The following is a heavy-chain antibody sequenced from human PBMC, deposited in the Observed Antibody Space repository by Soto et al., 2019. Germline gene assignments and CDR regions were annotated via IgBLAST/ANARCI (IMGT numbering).Heavy chain of an antibody. CDR3: ARDHYGDYADAFDI. J-gene: IGHJ3*02. V-gene: IGHV1-3*01. CDR2: INAANGNT. Sequence: QVQLVQSGAEVKKPGASVKVSCKASGYTFMSYTVHWVRQAPGQRLEWMGRINAANGNTKYSQRFRGRVTITSDTSANIASMELSSLRSEDTAVYYCARDHYGDYADAFDIWGQGTMVTVSS. D-gene: IGHD4-17*01. CDR1: GYTFMSYT.